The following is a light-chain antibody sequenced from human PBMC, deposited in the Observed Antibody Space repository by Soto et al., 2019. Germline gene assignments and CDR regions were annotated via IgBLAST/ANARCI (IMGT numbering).Light chain of an antibody. J-gene: IGKJ5*01. CDR3: QQTDSTPPN. CDR1: QSISSW. Sequence: DIQMTQSPSTLSASVGDRVTITCRASQSISSWLAWYQQKPGKAPKLLIYAASSLQSGVPSRFSGSGSGTDFTLTISSLQPEDVATYYCQQTDSTPPNLGQGTRLEIK. V-gene: IGKV1-39*01. CDR2: AAS.